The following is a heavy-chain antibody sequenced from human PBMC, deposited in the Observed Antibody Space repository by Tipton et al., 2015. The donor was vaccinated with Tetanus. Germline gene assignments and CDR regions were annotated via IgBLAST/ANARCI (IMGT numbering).Heavy chain of an antibody. V-gene: IGHV4-61*01. Sequence: LRLSCAVSGGSVSSGSYYWSWIRQPPGKGLEWIGYIYYSGSTNYNPSFKSRVTISVDTSKNQSSLKLSSVTAADTAVYYCARDRGLTTGGGIGMDVWGQGTTVTVSS. CDR1: GGSVSSGSYY. D-gene: IGHD4-17*01. CDR3: ARDRGLTTGGGIGMDV. CDR2: IYYSGST. J-gene: IGHJ6*02.